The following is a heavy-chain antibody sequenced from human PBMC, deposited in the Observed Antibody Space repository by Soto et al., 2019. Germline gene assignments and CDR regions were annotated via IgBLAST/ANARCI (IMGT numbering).Heavy chain of an antibody. CDR1: GVTFSRYS. J-gene: IGHJ5*02. V-gene: IGHV3-48*02. Sequence: GGALRLLCAASGVTFSRYSVNWVRQAPGKKLQWVSYISSSSSTIYYADSVKGRFTISRDNAKNSLYLQMNSLRDEDTAVYFCSRGLAARPSWLDPWGQGTLVTVSS. CDR3: SRGLAARPSWLDP. D-gene: IGHD6-6*01. CDR2: ISSSSSTI.